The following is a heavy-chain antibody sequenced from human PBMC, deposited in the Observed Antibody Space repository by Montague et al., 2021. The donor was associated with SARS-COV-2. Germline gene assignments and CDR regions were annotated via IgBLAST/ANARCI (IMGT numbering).Heavy chain of an antibody. CDR3: AKGRFYYDSGGYYDY. CDR1: GFIFDGYA. J-gene: IGHJ4*02. D-gene: IGHD3-22*01. CDR2: TSGDGGST. Sequence: SRRLSLSASGFIFDGYAMHWVRQAPGKGLEWVSLTSGDGGSTHYADSVKGRFTISRDNSKNSLYLQMNSLRPEDTALYYCAKGRFYYDSGGYYDYWGQGTLVTVSS. V-gene: IGHV3-43*02.